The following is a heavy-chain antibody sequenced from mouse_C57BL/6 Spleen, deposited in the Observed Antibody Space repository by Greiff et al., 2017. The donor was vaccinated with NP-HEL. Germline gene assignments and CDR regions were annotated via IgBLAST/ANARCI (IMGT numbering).Heavy chain of an antibody. D-gene: IGHD1-1*01. CDR2: IYPGSGST. V-gene: IGHV1-55*01. Sequence: QVQLQQSGAELVKPGASVKMSCKASGYTFTSYWITWVKQRPGQGLEWIGDIYPGSGSTNYNEKFKSKATLTVDTSSSTAYMQLSSLTSEDSAVYYCARSITTVVARDYWGQGTTLTVSS. CDR3: ARSITTVVARDY. CDR1: GYTFTSYW. J-gene: IGHJ2*01.